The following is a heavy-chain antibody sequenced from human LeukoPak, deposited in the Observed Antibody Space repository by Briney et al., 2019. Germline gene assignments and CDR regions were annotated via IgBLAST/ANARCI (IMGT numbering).Heavy chain of an antibody. V-gene: IGHV1-18*01. Sequence: ASVKVSCKASGYSFTTYGISWVRQAPGQGLEWMGWISTYNGNTNYAQKLQDRVTMTTDTSTSTAYMELRSLRSDDTAVYYCARDSRALYGSANTPIDYWGQGTLVTVSS. CDR3: ARDSRALYGSANTPIDY. CDR2: ISTYNGNT. CDR1: GYSFTTYG. D-gene: IGHD3-10*01. J-gene: IGHJ4*02.